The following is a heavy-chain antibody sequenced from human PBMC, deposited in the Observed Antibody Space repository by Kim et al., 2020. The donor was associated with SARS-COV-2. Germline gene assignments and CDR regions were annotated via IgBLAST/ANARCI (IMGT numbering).Heavy chain of an antibody. CDR3: ARGTSWNYYYYYYGMDV. D-gene: IGHD1-7*01. Sequence: SETLSLTCAVYGGSFSGYYWSWIRQPPGKGLEWIGEINHSGSTNYNPSLKSRVTISVDTSKNQFSLKLSSVTAADTAVYDCARGTSWNYYYYYYGMDVWGQGTTVTVSS. CDR2: INHSGST. V-gene: IGHV4-34*01. J-gene: IGHJ6*02. CDR1: GGSFSGYY.